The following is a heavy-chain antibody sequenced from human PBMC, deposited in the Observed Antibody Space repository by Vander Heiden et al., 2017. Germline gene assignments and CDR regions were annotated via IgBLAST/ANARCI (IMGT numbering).Heavy chain of an antibody. CDR3: AREGRRSYANPFDY. CDR2: ITPMFGTA. D-gene: IGHD2-2*01. V-gene: IGHV1-69*01. Sequence: QVQLVQSGAEVKKPGSSVKVSCKASGDTFSTQAISWVRLPPGQGPEWMGGITPMFGTANYAQKFQGRVTITADESTTTAYMELSSLRYEDTAVYYCAREGRRSYANPFDYWGQGTLVTVSS. J-gene: IGHJ4*02. CDR1: GDTFSTQA.